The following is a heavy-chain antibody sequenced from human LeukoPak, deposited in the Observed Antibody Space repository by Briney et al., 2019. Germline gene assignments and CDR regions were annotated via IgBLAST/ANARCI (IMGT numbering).Heavy chain of an antibody. CDR1: GFTFSDYA. V-gene: IGHV3-64*02. CDR3: ARSQTSGTPWDAFDI. D-gene: IGHD1-26*01. CDR2: ITTNGANT. J-gene: IGHJ3*02. Sequence: GGSLRLSCAASGFTFSDYAMHWVRQAPGKGLEYVSAITTNGANTYYVDSVKGRFTISRDNIKNTLSLQMGSLRPEDMAVYYCARSQTSGTPWDAFDIWGQGTMVTVSS.